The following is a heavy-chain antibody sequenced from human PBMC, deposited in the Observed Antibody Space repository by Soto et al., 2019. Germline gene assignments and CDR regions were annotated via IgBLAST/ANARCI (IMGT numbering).Heavy chain of an antibody. D-gene: IGHD3-10*01. J-gene: IGHJ6*02. CDR3: TTDHIYYGLRNYISGREYAIDV. CDR1: GFTFSNAW. Sequence: GGSLRLSCAASGFTFSNAWMNWVRQAPGKGLEWVGRIKSKTGGGTTDYAAPVKGRFTISRDDSKDTLYLQMNSLKTEDTAVYYCTTDHIYYGLRNYISGREYAIDVRGQRTTVTVSS. CDR2: IKSKTGGGTT. V-gene: IGHV3-15*07.